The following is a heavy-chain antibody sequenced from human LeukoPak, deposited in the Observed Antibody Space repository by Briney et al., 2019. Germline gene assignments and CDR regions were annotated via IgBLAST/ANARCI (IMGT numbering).Heavy chain of an antibody. V-gene: IGHV3-23*01. J-gene: IGHJ4*02. CDR2: IYENGGTT. CDR3: AKDVGKWESLHFFDY. Sequence: GGSLRLSCVGSGFTFRSHAMSWVRQAPEKGLEFVSGIYENGGTTYYADSVKGRFTISRDDSRNTLYLQMNSLRGDDTAVYYCAKDVGKWESLHFFDYWGQGTLVTVSS. D-gene: IGHD1-26*01. CDR1: GFTFRSHA.